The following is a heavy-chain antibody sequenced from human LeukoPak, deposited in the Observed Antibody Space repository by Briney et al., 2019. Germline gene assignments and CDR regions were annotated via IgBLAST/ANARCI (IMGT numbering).Heavy chain of an antibody. D-gene: IGHD6-13*01. CDR1: GFTFSGSA. CDR3: AKVTFLSSSWYFDY. J-gene: IGHJ4*02. V-gene: IGHV3-23*01. CDR2: ISGSGGST. Sequence: GGSLRLSCAASGFTFSGSAMHWVRQASGKGLEWVSAISGSGGSTYYADSVKGRFTISRDNSKNTLCLQMNSLRAEDTAVYYCAKVTFLSSSWYFDYWGQGTLVTVSS.